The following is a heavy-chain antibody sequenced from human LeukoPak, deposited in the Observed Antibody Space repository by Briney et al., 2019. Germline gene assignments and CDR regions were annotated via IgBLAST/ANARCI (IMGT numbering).Heavy chain of an antibody. J-gene: IGHJ6*02. D-gene: IGHD3-3*01. CDR3: ARDRASVVRFLEWLSPYYYGMDV. CDR2: INHSGST. CDR1: GGSFSGYY. Sequence: SETLSLTCAVYGGSFSGYYWSWIRQPPGKGLEWIGEINHSGSTNYNPSLKSRVTISVDTSKNQFSLKLSSVTAADTAVYYCARDRASVVRFLEWLSPYYYGMDVWGQGTTVTVSS. V-gene: IGHV4-34*01.